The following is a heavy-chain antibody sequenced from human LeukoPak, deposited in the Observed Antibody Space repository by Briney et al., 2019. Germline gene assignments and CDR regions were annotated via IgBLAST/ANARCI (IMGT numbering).Heavy chain of an antibody. J-gene: IGHJ6*03. Sequence: ASVKVSCKASGYTFTSYYMHWVRQAPGQGLEWMGIIDPSGGSTSYAQKFQGRVTMTRDTSTSTVYMELSSLRSEDTAVYYFASRAWGRYYYRNVGGKGPRSPSP. V-gene: IGHV1-46*03. D-gene: IGHD7-27*01. CDR3: ASRAWGRYYYRNV. CDR1: GYTFTSYY. CDR2: IDPSGGST.